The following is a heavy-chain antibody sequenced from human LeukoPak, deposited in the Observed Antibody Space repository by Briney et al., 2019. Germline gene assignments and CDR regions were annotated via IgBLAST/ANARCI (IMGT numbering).Heavy chain of an antibody. D-gene: IGHD4-23*01. CDR2: IGSSSSTI. V-gene: IGHV3-48*01. CDR1: GFTFSSYT. Sequence: PGGSLRLSCAASGFTFSSYTMNWVRQAPGKGLEWVSYIGSSSSTIYYADSVKGRFTISRDNAKNSLYLQMNSLRAEDTAVYYCAKMKGRYGGNLVRLAFDIWGQGTMVTVSS. J-gene: IGHJ3*02. CDR3: AKMKGRYGGNLVRLAFDI.